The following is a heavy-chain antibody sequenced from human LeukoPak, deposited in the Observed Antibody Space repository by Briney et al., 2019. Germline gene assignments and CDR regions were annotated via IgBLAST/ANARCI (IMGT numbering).Heavy chain of an antibody. D-gene: IGHD5-18*01. CDR2: IIPILGIA. J-gene: IGHJ4*02. Sequence: ASVKVSCKASGGTFSSYAISWVRQAPGQGLEWMGRIIPILGIANYAQKFQGRVTITADKSTSTAYMELSSLRSEDTAVYYCARVQAPIQPWASYFDYWGQGTLVTVSS. CDR1: GGTFSSYA. V-gene: IGHV1-69*04. CDR3: ARVQAPIQPWASYFDY.